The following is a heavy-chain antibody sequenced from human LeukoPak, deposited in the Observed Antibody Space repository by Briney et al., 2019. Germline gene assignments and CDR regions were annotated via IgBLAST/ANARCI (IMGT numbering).Heavy chain of an antibody. J-gene: IGHJ5*02. V-gene: IGHV4-59*01. CDR2: IYYSGST. Sequence: MASETLSLTCTVSGGSISSYYWSWIRQPPGKGLEWIGYIYYSGSTNYNPSLKSRVTISVDTSKNQFSLKLSSVTAADTAVYYCARAGFNWFDPWGQGTLVTVSS. CDR3: ARAGFNWFDP. CDR1: GGSISSYY. D-gene: IGHD1-14*01.